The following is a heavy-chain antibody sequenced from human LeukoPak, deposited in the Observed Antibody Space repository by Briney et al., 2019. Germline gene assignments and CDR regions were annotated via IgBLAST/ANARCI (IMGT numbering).Heavy chain of an antibody. V-gene: IGHV4-59*01. CDR2: IYYSGST. Sequence: SETLSLTCTVSGGSISSYYWSWIRQPPGKGLEWIGYIYYSGSTNYNPSLKSRVTISVDTSKNQFSLKLSSVTAADTAVYYCARDLGIAGAGNYYYYGMDVWGKGTTVTVSS. CDR1: GGSISSYY. D-gene: IGHD6-19*01. CDR3: ARDLGIAGAGNYYYYGMDV. J-gene: IGHJ6*04.